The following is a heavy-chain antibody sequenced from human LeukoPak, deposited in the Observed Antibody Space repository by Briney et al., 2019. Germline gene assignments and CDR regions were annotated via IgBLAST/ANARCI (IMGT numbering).Heavy chain of an antibody. J-gene: IGHJ4*02. CDR2: FDPEIDES. CDR3: AVHSGDGLDH. Sequence: ASVKVSCKVSGSALADLTMYWVRQAPGKGLEWMGGFDPEIDESIYVQKLQGRVTMTEDISRDTAYMELSNVTSEDTAVYYCAVHSGDGLDHWGQGTLVIVSS. V-gene: IGHV1-24*01. D-gene: IGHD7-27*01. CDR1: GSALADLT.